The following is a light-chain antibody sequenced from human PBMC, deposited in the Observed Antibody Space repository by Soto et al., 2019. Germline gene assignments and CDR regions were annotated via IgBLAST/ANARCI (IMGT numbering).Light chain of an antibody. Sequence: IQLTQSPSSLSASVGDRVTISCRARQGIGNDLAWYQQKPGKAPKLLIYAASSLQSGVPSRFSGSGSETDFTPTISSLQPEYFATYSCQQSYSTTWTFGQGTKVDIK. CDR3: QQSYSTTWT. CDR2: AAS. V-gene: IGKV1-39*01. CDR1: QGIGND. J-gene: IGKJ1*01.